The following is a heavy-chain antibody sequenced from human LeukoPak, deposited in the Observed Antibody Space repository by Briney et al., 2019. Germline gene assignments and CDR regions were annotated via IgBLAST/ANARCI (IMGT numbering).Heavy chain of an antibody. CDR3: ARRDCSSTSCYEGENWFDP. Sequence: SETLSLTCTVSGGSISSYYWSWIRQPPGKGLEWIGYIYYSGSTNYNPSLKSRVTISVDTSKTQFSLKLSSVTAADTAVYYCARRDCSSTSCYEGENWFDPWGQGTLVTVSS. CDR1: GGSISSYY. CDR2: IYYSGST. D-gene: IGHD2-2*01. V-gene: IGHV4-59*08. J-gene: IGHJ5*02.